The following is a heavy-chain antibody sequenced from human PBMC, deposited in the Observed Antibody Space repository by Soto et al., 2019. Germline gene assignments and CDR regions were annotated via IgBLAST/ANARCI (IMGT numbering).Heavy chain of an antibody. J-gene: IGHJ4*02. Sequence: GGSLRLSCAASGFTFSSYWMHWVRQAPGKGPVWVSRINSDGSSTSYADSVKGRFTISRDNAKNTLYLQMNSLRAEDTAVYYCAREGHSLNWGQGTLVTVSS. CDR1: GFTFSSYW. D-gene: IGHD3-16*01. CDR2: INSDGSST. CDR3: AREGHSLN. V-gene: IGHV3-74*01.